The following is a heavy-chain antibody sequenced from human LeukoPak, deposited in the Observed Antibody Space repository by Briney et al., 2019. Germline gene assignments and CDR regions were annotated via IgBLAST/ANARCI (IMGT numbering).Heavy chain of an antibody. D-gene: IGHD3-22*01. CDR2: ISSSSSYI. CDR3: ANSFDYDSSGYFC. Sequence: GGSLRLSCAASGFTFSSYSMNWVRQAPGKGLEWVSSISSSSSYIYYADSVKGRFTISRDNAKNTLYLQMNSLRAEDTAVYYCANSFDYDSSGYFCWGQGTLVTVSS. J-gene: IGHJ1*01. CDR1: GFTFSSYS. V-gene: IGHV3-21*01.